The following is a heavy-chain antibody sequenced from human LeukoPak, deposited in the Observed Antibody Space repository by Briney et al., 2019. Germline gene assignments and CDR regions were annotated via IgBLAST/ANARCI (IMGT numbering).Heavy chain of an antibody. CDR3: ARSEYSSSSGHFDY. V-gene: IGHV4-61*01. CDR2: IYYSGST. D-gene: IGHD6-6*01. CDR1: GGSVSSDSYY. Sequence: SETLSLTCTVSGGSVSSDSYYWSWIRQPPGKGLEWIAYIYYSGSTNSNPSLQSRVTISLDTSKNQFSLKLSSVTAADTAVYYCARSEYSSSSGHFDYWGQGTLVTVSS. J-gene: IGHJ4*02.